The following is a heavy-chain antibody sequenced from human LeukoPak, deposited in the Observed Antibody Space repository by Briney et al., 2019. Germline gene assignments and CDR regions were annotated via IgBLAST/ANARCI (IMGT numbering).Heavy chain of an antibody. V-gene: IGHV3-74*01. Sequence: GGSLRLSCTASGFSFSGHWMHWARQLPGKGLVWVSRISPTWSTTSYADSVKGRFTVSRDNAKNTLYLLVNNLRAEDTAVYYCARGPNSNWSGLDFWGQGTLLTVSS. CDR1: GFSFSGHW. CDR2: ISPTWSTT. D-gene: IGHD6-6*01. J-gene: IGHJ4*02. CDR3: ARGPNSNWSGLDF.